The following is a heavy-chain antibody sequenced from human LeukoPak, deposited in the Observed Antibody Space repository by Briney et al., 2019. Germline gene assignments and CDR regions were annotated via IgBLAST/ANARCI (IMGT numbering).Heavy chain of an antibody. CDR3: AKSPYSGEYTEYFQH. D-gene: IGHD1-26*01. J-gene: IGHJ1*01. CDR1: GFTFSSYA. CDR2: ISASGGTT. V-gene: IGHV3-23*01. Sequence: GGSLRLSCAASGFTFSSYAMSWVRQAPGEGLEWVSTISASGGTTFYADSVKGRFTFPRDNSMNTLYLQMNSLRAEDTAVYYCAKSPYSGEYTEYFQHWGQGTLVTVSS.